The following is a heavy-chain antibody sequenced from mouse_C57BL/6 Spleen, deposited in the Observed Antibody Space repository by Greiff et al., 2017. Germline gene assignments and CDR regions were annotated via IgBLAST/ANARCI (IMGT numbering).Heavy chain of an antibody. CDR1: GYAFTNYL. J-gene: IGHJ2*01. CDR2: INPGSGGT. Sequence: QVQLQQSGAELVRPGTSVKVSCKASGYAFTNYLIEWVKQRPGQGLEWIGVINPGSGGTNYNEKFKGKATLTAGKSSSTAYMQLSSLTSEDSAVYFCARGGYLDYWGQGTTLTVAS. V-gene: IGHV1-54*01. CDR3: ARGGYLDY.